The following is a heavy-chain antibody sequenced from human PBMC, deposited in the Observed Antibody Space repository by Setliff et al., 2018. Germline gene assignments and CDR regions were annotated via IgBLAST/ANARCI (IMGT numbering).Heavy chain of an antibody. J-gene: IGHJ4*02. V-gene: IGHV4-61*09. CDR3: ARESATIGEFPLYYFDK. Sequence: SETLSLTCSVSGGSISSGGFYWSWIRQSAGRGLEWIGHLHTGGATDYNLSLKSRVTISLDSSENQFSLRLSSVTAADAAVYFCARESATIGEFPLYYFDKWGQGIPVTVSS. D-gene: IGHD3-10*01. CDR1: GGSISSGGFY. CDR2: LHTGGAT.